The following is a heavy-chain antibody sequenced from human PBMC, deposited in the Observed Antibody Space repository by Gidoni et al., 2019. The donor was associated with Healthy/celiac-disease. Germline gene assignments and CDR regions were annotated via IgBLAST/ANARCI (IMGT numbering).Heavy chain of an antibody. CDR3: ARHRTAAAPSYYYYGMDV. V-gene: IGHV3-9*01. D-gene: IGHD6-13*01. CDR1: GFTFDDYA. J-gene: IGHJ6*02. CDR2: ISWNSGSI. Sequence: EVQLVESGGGLVQPGRSLRLSCAASGFTFDDYAMHLVRQAPGKGLEWVSGISWNSGSIGYADSVKGRFTISRDNAKNSLYLQMNSLRAEDTALYYCARHRTAAAPSYYYYGMDVWGQGTTVTVSS.